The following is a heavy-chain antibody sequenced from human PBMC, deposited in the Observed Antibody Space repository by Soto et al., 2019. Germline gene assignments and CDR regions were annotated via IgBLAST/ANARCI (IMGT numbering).Heavy chain of an antibody. CDR1: GGSFSGYY. CDR2: INHSGST. D-gene: IGHD3-10*01. V-gene: IGHV4-34*01. J-gene: IGHJ6*02. CDR3: AREALLWFGETRYYYGMDV. Sequence: QVQLQQWGAGLLKPSETLSLTCAVYGGSFSGYYWSWIRQPPGKGLEWIGEINHSGSTNYNPSLKSRVTISVDTSKNQFSLKLSSVTAADTAVYYCAREALLWFGETRYYYGMDVWGQGTTVTVSS.